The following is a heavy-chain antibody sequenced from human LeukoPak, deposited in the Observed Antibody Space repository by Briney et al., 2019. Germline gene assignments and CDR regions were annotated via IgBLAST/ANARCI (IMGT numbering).Heavy chain of an antibody. CDR1: KFTFSTSA. CDR3: AKDPMWFGEGDYKYYMDV. CDR2: ISGSGAKA. J-gene: IGHJ6*03. V-gene: IGHV3-23*01. D-gene: IGHD3-10*01. Sequence: GGSLRLACAAPKFTFSTSALSWVRQAPGRGLEWVSGISGSGAKAYYSDSVKGRFTISRDNSKSILYLQMNSLRVEDTALYYCAKDPMWFGEGDYKYYMDVWGKGTTVTVFS.